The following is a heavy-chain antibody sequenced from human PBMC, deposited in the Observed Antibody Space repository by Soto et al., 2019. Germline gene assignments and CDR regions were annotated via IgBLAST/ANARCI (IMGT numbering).Heavy chain of an antibody. J-gene: IGHJ6*01. CDR1: VYSFTSYW. D-gene: IGHD3-9*01. CDR2: IDPSDSYT. CDR3: SIQDSFDPHYYYYGMDV. V-gene: IGHV5-10-1*01. Sequence: LGESLKISCKGSVYSFTSYWISWVRQMPGKGLEWMGRIDPSDSYTNYSPSFQGHVTISADKSISTAYLQWSSLKASDTAMYYCSIQDSFDPHYYYYGMDVWGQGLTVT.